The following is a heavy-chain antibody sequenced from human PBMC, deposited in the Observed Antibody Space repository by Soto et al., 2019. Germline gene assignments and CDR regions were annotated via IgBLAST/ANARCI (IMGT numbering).Heavy chain of an antibody. J-gene: IGHJ4*02. CDR3: ARDTFGGAYDFLH. Sequence: GGSLRLSCAASGFTVSSFYMTWVRQAPGKGLQWVAVISSGGSTYYADSVKGRFTISRDNSKNTLYLEMNSLRAEDTAVYYCARDTFGGAYDFLHGGQGTLVTSPQ. CDR2: ISSGGST. D-gene: IGHD3-3*01. CDR1: GFTVSSFY. V-gene: IGHV3-66*01.